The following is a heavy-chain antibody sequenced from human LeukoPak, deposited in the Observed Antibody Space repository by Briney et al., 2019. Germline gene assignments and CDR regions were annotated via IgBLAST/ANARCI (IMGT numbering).Heavy chain of an antibody. CDR2: INPNSGGT. D-gene: IGHD1-26*01. Sequence: ASVKVSCKASGYTFTGYYMHWVRQAPGQGLEWMGWINPNSGGTNYAQKFQGRVTMSRDTSLSTAYMELSSLRSDDTAVYYCARGSRIVGAREAFAVWGQGTMVTVSS. CDR3: ARGSRIVGAREAFAV. J-gene: IGHJ3*01. CDR1: GYTFTGYY. V-gene: IGHV1-2*02.